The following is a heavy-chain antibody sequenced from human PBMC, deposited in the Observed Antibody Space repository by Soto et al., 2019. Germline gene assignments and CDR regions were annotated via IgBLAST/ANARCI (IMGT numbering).Heavy chain of an antibody. J-gene: IGHJ6*02. CDR1: GGSISNGDYY. V-gene: IGHV4-30-4*01. Sequence: QVQLQESGPGLVKPSETLSLTCNVFGGSISNGDYYWSWIRQPPGKGLQYIGYIYYGGNTNYNPSLKSRLTMSIDRSANHFSLTLTSVTAADTAVYYCARVSGHYCYGVDVWGQGTTVIVSS. CDR3: ARVSGHYCYGVDV. CDR2: IYYGGNT.